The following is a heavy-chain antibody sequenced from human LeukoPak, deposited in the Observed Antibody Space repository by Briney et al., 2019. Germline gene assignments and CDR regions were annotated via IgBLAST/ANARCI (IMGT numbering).Heavy chain of an antibody. J-gene: IGHJ4*02. V-gene: IGHV3-30*02. CDR2: IRYDGSNK. CDR1: GFTFSSYG. Sequence: SGGSLRLSCAASGFTFSSYGMHWVRQAPGKGLEWVAFIRYDGSNKYYADSVKGRFTISRDNSKNTLYLQMNSLRAEDTAVYYCARDPGSGYEEHFDYWGQGTLVTVSS. D-gene: IGHD5-12*01. CDR3: ARDPGSGYEEHFDY.